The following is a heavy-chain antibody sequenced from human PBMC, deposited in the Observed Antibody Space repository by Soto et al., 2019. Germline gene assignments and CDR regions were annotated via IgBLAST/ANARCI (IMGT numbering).Heavy chain of an antibody. V-gene: IGHV1-18*04. CDR1: GYTFTSYG. Sequence: GASVKVSCKASGYTFTSYGISWVRQAPGQGLEWMGWISAYNGNTNYAQKLQGRVTMTTDTSTSTAYMELRSLRSDDTAVYYCARALPDCSSTSCYFQFRWLSHPGLDYWGQGTLVTVSS. CDR3: ARALPDCSSTSCYFQFRWLSHPGLDY. J-gene: IGHJ4*02. D-gene: IGHD2-2*01. CDR2: ISAYNGNT.